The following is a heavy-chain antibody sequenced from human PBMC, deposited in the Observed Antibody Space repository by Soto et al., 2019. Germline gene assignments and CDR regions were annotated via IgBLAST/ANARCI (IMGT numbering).Heavy chain of an antibody. D-gene: IGHD2-2*01. Sequence: GASVKVSCKGFGYSFMKYGINWVRHAPGQGLEWVGWISPYSGYTHSAQKFHGRLTLTTDTAASTAYMELRILRSADTALYYCAREASVLIPAAQPSRFDSWGQGTLVTVS. CDR1: GYSFMKYG. V-gene: IGHV1-18*01. CDR3: AREASVLIPAAQPSRFDS. J-gene: IGHJ4*02. CDR2: ISPYSGYT.